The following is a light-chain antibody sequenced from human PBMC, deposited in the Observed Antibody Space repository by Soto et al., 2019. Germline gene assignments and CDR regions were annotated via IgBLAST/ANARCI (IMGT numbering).Light chain of an antibody. CDR3: QQYNNWLFT. CDR2: NVS. V-gene: IGKV3-15*01. J-gene: IGKJ3*01. CDR1: QSVNSK. Sequence: EILMTQSPATLSVSPGERTTLSCRASQSVNSKLAWYQQKPGQAPRLLIYNVSTRATGIPARFSGSGSGTEFTLTINSLQSEDFAVYYCQQYNNWLFTFGPGTKVHVK.